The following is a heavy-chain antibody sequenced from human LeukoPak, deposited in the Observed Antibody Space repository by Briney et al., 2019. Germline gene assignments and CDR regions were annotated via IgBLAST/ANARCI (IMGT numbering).Heavy chain of an antibody. CDR2: ISGSGGVT. Sequence: GGSLRLSCAASGFTISSNAMSWVRQAPGKGLEWVSSISGSGGVTYYADSVKGRFTISRDNSKNTLYLQMNSLRAEDTAVYYCAKERWELQGEFYHYYGMDVWGQGTTVTVSS. V-gene: IGHV3-23*01. J-gene: IGHJ6*02. D-gene: IGHD1-26*01. CDR1: GFTISSNA. CDR3: AKERWELQGEFYHYYGMDV.